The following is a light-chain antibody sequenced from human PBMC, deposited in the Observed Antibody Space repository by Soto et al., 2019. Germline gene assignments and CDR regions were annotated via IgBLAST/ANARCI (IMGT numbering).Light chain of an antibody. J-gene: IGLJ2*01. V-gene: IGLV2-14*01. CDR1: SRDVGGYNY. CDR2: EVS. CDR3: SSYTISSTVV. Sequence: QSALTQPASVSGSPGQSITISCTGTSRDVGGYNYVSWYQQHPGKAPKLMIYEVSNRPSGVSNRFSGSKSGNTASLTISGLQAEDEADYYCSSYTISSTVVFGGGTKFTVL.